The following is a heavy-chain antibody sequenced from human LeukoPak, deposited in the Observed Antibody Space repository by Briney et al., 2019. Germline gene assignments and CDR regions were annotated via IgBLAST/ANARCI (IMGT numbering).Heavy chain of an antibody. V-gene: IGHV1-69*13. CDR1: GGTFSSYA. CDR2: IIPIFGTA. J-gene: IGHJ3*02. CDR3: ARDMQAAGPEGRAFDI. D-gene: IGHD6-13*01. Sequence: SVNVSCKASGGTFSSYAISWVRQAPGQGLEWMGGIIPIFGTANYAQKFQGRVTITADESTSTAYMELSSLRSEDTAVYYCARDMQAAGPEGRAFDIWGQGTMVTVSS.